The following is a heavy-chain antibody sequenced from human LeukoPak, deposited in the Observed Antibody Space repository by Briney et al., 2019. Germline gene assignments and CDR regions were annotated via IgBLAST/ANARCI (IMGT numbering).Heavy chain of an antibody. Sequence: PGGSLRLSCAASGFTFSSYSMNWVRQAPGKGLEWVSAISGSGGSTYYADSVKGRFTISRDNSKNTLYLQMNSLRAEDTAVYYCAKYYDILTGYSPFDYWGQGTLVTVSS. CDR1: GFTFSSYS. CDR3: AKYYDILTGYSPFDY. V-gene: IGHV3-23*01. CDR2: ISGSGGST. J-gene: IGHJ4*02. D-gene: IGHD3-9*01.